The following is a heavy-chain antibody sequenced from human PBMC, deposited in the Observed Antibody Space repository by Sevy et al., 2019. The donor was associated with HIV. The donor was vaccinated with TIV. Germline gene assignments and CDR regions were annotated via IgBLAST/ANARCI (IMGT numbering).Heavy chain of an antibody. CDR1: GYTFTDYY. D-gene: IGHD3-10*01. V-gene: IGHV1-2*02. J-gene: IGHJ4*02. Sequence: ASVKVSCRASGYTFTDYYLHWVRQAPGQGLEWMGWINPNNGGTEYAQRFQGRVAMTRDTSISTVYMELSRLRSDDTAVYYCARASHVSGSYTNDYWGQGTLVIVSS. CDR3: ARASHVSGSYTNDY. CDR2: INPNNGGT.